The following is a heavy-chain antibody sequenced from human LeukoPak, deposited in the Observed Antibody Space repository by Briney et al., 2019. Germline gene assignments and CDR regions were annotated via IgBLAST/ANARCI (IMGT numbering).Heavy chain of an antibody. CDR2: ISGTGGTT. J-gene: IGHJ4*02. CDR1: GFTFGSYA. V-gene: IGHV3-23*01. CDR3: AKESPHFDY. Sequence: PGGSLRLSCAASGFTFGSYAMSWVRQAPGKGLEWVSTISGTGGTTYYVDSVRGRFTISRDNSKNMVYLQMNSLRAEDTALYYCAKESPHFDYWGQGTLVTVPS.